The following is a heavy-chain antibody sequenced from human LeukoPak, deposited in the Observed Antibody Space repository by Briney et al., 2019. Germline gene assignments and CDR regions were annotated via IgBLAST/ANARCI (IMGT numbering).Heavy chain of an antibody. CDR3: ARGPGAGNFDY. Sequence: PSETLSLTCAVYGGSFSGYYWSWIRQPAGKGLEWIGEINHSGSTNYNPSLKSRVTISVDTSKNQFSLKLSSVTAADTAVYYYARGPGAGNFDYWGQGTLVTVSS. J-gene: IGHJ4*02. CDR1: GGSFSGYY. V-gene: IGHV4-34*01. CDR2: INHSGST. D-gene: IGHD6-19*01.